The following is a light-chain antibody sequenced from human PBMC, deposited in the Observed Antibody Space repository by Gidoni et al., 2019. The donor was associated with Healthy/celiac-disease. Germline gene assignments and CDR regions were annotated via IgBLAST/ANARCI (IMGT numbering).Light chain of an antibody. J-gene: IGKJ1*01. CDR2: WAS. V-gene: IGKV4-1*01. Sequence: DIVMNQSPDSLAVSLGERATINCKSSQSVLYSSNNKNYLAWYQQKPGQPPKLLIYWASTRESGVPDRFSGSGSGTDFTLTISSLQAEDVAVYYCRQYYSTPWTFGQGTKVEIK. CDR3: RQYYSTPWT. CDR1: QSVLYSSNNKNY.